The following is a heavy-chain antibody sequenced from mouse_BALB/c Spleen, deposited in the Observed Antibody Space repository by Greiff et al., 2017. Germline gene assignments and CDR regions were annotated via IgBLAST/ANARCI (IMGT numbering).Heavy chain of an antibody. D-gene: IGHD2-14*01. Sequence: VMLVESGPGLVAPSQSLSITCTVSGFSLTSYGVHWVRQPPGKGLEWLGVIWAGGSTNYNSALMSRLSISKDNSKSQVFLKMNSLQTDDTAMYYCARERYDVGGYFDYWGQGTTLTVSS. CDR2: IWAGGST. CDR3: ARERYDVGGYFDY. V-gene: IGHV2-9*02. CDR1: GFSLTSYG. J-gene: IGHJ2*01.